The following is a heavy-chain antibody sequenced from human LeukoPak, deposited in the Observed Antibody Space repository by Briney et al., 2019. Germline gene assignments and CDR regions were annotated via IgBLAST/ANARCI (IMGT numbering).Heavy chain of an antibody. J-gene: IGHJ4*02. CDR1: GGSFSGYY. Sequence: SETLSLTCAVYGGSFSGYYWSWIRQPPGKGLEWIGEVNHSGSTNYNPSLKSRVTISVDTSKNQFSLKLSSVTAADTAVYYCARERGIVGATVFDYWGQGTLVTVSS. D-gene: IGHD1-26*01. CDR2: VNHSGST. CDR3: ARERGIVGATVFDY. V-gene: IGHV4-34*01.